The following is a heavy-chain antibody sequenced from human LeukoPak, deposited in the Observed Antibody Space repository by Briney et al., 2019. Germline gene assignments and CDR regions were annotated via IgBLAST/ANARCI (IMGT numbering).Heavy chain of an antibody. Sequence: GGSLRLSCAASGFTFSSYWMHWVRQAPGKGLVWVSRINSDGSSTSYADSVKGRFTISRDNSKNTLYLQMNSLRAEDTAVYYCARDISYYYDSSGYYYQGGAFDIWGQGTMVTVSS. CDR1: GFTFSSYW. V-gene: IGHV3-74*01. D-gene: IGHD3-22*01. CDR3: ARDISYYYDSSGYYYQGGAFDI. CDR2: INSDGSST. J-gene: IGHJ3*02.